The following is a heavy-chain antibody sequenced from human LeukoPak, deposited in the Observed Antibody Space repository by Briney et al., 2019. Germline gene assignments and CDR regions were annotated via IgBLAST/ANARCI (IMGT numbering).Heavy chain of an antibody. CDR2: ISYDGSNK. Sequence: GSLRLSCAASGFTFSSYGMHWVRQAPGKGLEWVAVISYDGSNKYYADSVKGRFTISRDNSKNTLYLQMNSLRAEDTAVYYCAKDSHYRGDYYYGMDVWGQGTTVTVSS. CDR3: AKDSHYRGDYYYGMDV. CDR1: GFTFSSYG. J-gene: IGHJ6*02. V-gene: IGHV3-30*18. D-gene: IGHD3-10*01.